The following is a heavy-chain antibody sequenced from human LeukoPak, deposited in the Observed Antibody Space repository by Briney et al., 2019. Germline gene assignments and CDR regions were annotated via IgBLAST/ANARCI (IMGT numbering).Heavy chain of an antibody. V-gene: IGHV3-20*04. D-gene: IGHD3-10*01. CDR3: ARDPPPHYGSGNTLGYCMDV. Sequence: GGSLRLSCAASGFTFDDYGMSWVRQAPGKGLEWVSGINWNGGSTGYADSVKGRFTISRDNAKNSLYLQMNSLRAEDTALYYCARDPPPHYGSGNTLGYCMDVWGKGTTVTVSS. CDR1: GFTFDDYG. CDR2: INWNGGST. J-gene: IGHJ6*03.